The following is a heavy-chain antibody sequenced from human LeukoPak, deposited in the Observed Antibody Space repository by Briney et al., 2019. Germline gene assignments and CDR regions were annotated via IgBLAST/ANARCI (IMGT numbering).Heavy chain of an antibody. V-gene: IGHV4-30-2*01. CDR3: ARGTGRYSYGSRFDN. J-gene: IGHJ4*02. D-gene: IGHD5-18*01. CDR2: SYHSGNT. Sequence: SQTLSLTCAVSGGSISSGDYSWNWIRQPPGKGLEWIGYSYHSGNTYYNPSLKSRVTISVDTSKNQFSLKLSSVTAADTAVYYCARGTGRYSYGSRFDNRGQGTLVTVSS. CDR1: GGSISSGDYS.